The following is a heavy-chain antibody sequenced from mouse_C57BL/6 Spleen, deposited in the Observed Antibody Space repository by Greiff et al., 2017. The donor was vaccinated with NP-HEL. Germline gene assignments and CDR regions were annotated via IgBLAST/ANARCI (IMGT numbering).Heavy chain of an antibody. J-gene: IGHJ4*01. CDR2: IDPSDSET. CDR1: GYTFTSYW. V-gene: IGHV1-52*01. CDR3: AIPYGSSSLYYAMDY. D-gene: IGHD1-1*01. Sequence: QVQLQQPGAELVRPGSSVKLSCKASGYTFTSYWMHWVKQRPIQGLEWIGNIDPSDSETHYNQKFKDKATLTVDKSSSTAYMQLSSLTSEDSAVYYCAIPYGSSSLYYAMDYWGQGTSVTVSS.